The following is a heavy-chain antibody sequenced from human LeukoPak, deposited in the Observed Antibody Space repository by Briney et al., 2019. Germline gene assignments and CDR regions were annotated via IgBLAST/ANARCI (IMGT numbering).Heavy chain of an antibody. Sequence: ASVKVSCKASGYTFTSYDINWVRQATGQGLEWMGWMNPNSGNTGYAQKFQGRVTMTRNTSISTAYMELSSLRSDDTAVYYCARDADRWELEYYFDYRGQGTLVTVSS. J-gene: IGHJ4*02. CDR3: ARDADRWELEYYFDY. CDR2: MNPNSGNT. CDR1: GYTFTSYD. D-gene: IGHD1-26*01. V-gene: IGHV1-8*01.